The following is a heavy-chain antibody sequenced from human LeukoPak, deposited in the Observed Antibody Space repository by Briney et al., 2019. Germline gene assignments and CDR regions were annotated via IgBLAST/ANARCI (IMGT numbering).Heavy chain of an antibody. CDR2: INTYNGGA. CDR1: GYTFTGYY. J-gene: IGHJ4*02. V-gene: IGHV1-2*02. D-gene: IGHD6-13*01. CDR3: ARLQELGHRDPDS. Sequence: ASVKVSCKASGYTFTGYYMHWVRQAPGQGLEWMGGINTYNGGAKYAQNFQGRVTMTTDTSTTTAYMELRRLTPDDTAMYYCARLQELGHRDPDSWGQGTLVTVSS.